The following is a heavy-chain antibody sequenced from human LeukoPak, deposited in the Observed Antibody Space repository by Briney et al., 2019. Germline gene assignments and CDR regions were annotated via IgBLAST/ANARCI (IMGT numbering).Heavy chain of an antibody. CDR3: AKTHYYGSGSPISLDY. Sequence: PGGSLRLSCAASGFTFSSYSMNWVRQAPGKGLEWVSYISSSSSTIYYADSVKGRFTISRDNAKNSLYLQMNSLRAEDTAVYYCAKTHYYGSGSPISLDYWGQGTLVTVSS. J-gene: IGHJ4*02. CDR2: ISSSSSTI. V-gene: IGHV3-48*01. CDR1: GFTFSSYS. D-gene: IGHD3-10*01.